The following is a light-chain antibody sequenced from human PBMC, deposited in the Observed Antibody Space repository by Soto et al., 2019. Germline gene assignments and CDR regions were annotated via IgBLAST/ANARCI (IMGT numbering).Light chain of an antibody. V-gene: IGKV1-6*01. CDR2: AAS. CDR1: QDIRND. Sequence: ALQMTQSPSSLSASVGDRVTITCRASQDIRNDLGWYQQKPGKTPQLLIFAASSLQSGVPSRFSGSGSGTDFTLTISSLQPEDFATYYCLQDFNYPWTFGQGTKVEIE. J-gene: IGKJ1*01. CDR3: LQDFNYPWT.